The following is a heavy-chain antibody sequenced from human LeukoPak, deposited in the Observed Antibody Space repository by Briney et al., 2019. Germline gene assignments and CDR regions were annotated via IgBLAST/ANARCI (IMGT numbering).Heavy chain of an antibody. V-gene: IGHV3-9*01. CDR1: GFTFDDYA. D-gene: IGHD2-15*01. J-gene: IGHJ4*02. CDR2: ISWNSGSI. CDR3: ARGYCSGGSCSSGYFDY. Sequence: GASLRLSCAASGFTFDDYAMHWVRQAPGKGLEWVSGISWNSGSIGYADSVKGRFTISRDNAKNSLYLQMNSLRAEDTALYYCARGYCSGGSCSSGYFDYWGQGTLVTVSS.